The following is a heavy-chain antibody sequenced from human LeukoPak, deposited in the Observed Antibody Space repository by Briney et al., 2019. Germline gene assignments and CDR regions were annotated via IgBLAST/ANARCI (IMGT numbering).Heavy chain of an antibody. J-gene: IGHJ4*02. D-gene: IGHD2-2*01. CDR3: ARHRFCTSTSCYYYFDY. CDR2: IYYSGST. Sequence: SETLSLTCSVSGGSVSSSSYYWGWIRQPPGKGLEWIGSIYYSGSTYYNPSLKSRVTISVDTSKNQFSLRLSSGTAADTAVYYCARHRFCTSTSCYYYFDYWGQGTLVTVSS. V-gene: IGHV4-39*01. CDR1: GGSVSSSSYY.